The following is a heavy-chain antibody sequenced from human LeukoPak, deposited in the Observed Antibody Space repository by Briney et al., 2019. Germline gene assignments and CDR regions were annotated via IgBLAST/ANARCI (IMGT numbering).Heavy chain of an antibody. CDR1: GYTFTGYY. D-gene: IGHD4-11*01. J-gene: IGHJ4*02. V-gene: IGHV1-2*06. Sequence: ASVKVSCKASGYTFTGYYMHWVRQAPGQGLEWMGRINPNSGGINYAQKFQGRVTMTRDTSISTAYMELSRLRSDDTAVYYCARVRSTVTTGPFLDYWGQGTLVTVSS. CDR3: ARVRSTVTTGPFLDY. CDR2: INPNSGGI.